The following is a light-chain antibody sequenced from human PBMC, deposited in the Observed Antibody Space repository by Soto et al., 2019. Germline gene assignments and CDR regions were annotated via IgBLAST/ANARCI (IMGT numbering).Light chain of an antibody. J-gene: IGKJ1*01. V-gene: IGKV3-15*01. CDR3: YQYNDWPPA. CDR2: GAS. CDR1: QSVSNN. Sequence: IPPSPPPASAPPGESPTLSCMASQSVSNNLAWYQQKPGQVPRLLMFGASTRATGIPGRFSGTGYGRGFSLTISSLQSEDFAVYYCYQYNDWPPAFGQGTKVDIK.